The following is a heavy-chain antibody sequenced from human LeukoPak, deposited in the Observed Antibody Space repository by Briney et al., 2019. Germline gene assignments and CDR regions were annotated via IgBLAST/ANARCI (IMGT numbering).Heavy chain of an antibody. CDR2: IKQDGSEK. D-gene: IGHD1-1*01. CDR3: ARSPLGTHYYYMDV. J-gene: IGHJ6*03. Sequence: GGSLRLSCAASGFTFSNYWMSWVRQAPGKGLEWVANIKQDGSEKYYVDSVKGRFTISRDNAKNSLYLQMNSLRAEDTAVYYCARSPLGTHYYYMDVWGKGTTVTVSS. V-gene: IGHV3-7*01. CDR1: GFTFSNYW.